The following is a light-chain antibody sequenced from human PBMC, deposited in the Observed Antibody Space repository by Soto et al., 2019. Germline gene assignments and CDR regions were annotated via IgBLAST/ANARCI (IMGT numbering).Light chain of an antibody. Sequence: QPVLTQPPSASGTPGQRVTISCSGSSSNIGSNAVNWYQQLLGTAPKLLIYNTNQRPSGAPDRFSGSKSGTSASLAISGLQSEDEADYYCATWDDSPRDVVFGGGTQLTVL. CDR1: SSNIGSNA. J-gene: IGLJ2*01. CDR3: ATWDDSPRDVV. CDR2: NTN. V-gene: IGLV1-44*01.